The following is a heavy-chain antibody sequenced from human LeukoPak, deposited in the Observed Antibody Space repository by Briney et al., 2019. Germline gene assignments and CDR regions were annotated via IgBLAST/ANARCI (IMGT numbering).Heavy chain of an antibody. D-gene: IGHD3-22*01. CDR2: VLHDGST. V-gene: IGHV4-34*12. Sequence: SETLSLTCAVYGGSFSGYYWNWIRQSPGKGLEWIGEVLHDGSTNYNPSLKSRVTIAVDTSQNQFSLKLSAVTAADTAVYYCARGKYYFDSSGYDYWGQGFQVAVSS. CDR3: ARGKYYFDSSGYDY. CDR1: GGSFSGYY. J-gene: IGHJ4*02.